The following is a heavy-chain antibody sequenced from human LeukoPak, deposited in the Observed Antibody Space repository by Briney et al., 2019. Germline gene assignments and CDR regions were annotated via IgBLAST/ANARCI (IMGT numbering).Heavy chain of an antibody. J-gene: IGHJ4*02. D-gene: IGHD3-22*01. CDR1: GFIFDDYA. CDR2: NSWNSGSI. V-gene: IGHV3-9*01. Sequence: GGSLRLSCAASGFIFDDYAIHCVRHARGKALEWVLGNSWNSGSIGYADSVKGRFTISRDNAKNSLYLQMNSLRAEDTALYYCAKSIGYYYGSSGYYYFDYWGQGTLVTVSS. CDR3: AKSIGYYYGSSGYYYFDY.